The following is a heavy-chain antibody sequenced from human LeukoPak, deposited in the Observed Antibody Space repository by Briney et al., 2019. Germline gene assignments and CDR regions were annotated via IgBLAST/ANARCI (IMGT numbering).Heavy chain of an antibody. D-gene: IGHD2-2*01. CDR2: ISYDGSNK. V-gene: IGHV3-30-3*01. CDR1: GFTFSSYA. CDR3: ARGVLGVVPAALRY. Sequence: PGGSLRLSCAASGFTFSSYAMHWVRQAPGKGLEWVAVISYDGSNKYYADSVKGRFTISRDNSKNTLYLQMNSLRAEDTAVYYCARGVLGVVPAALRYWGQGTLVTVSS. J-gene: IGHJ4*02.